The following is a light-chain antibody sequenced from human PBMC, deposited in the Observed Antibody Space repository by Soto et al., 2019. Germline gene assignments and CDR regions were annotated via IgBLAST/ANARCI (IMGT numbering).Light chain of an antibody. CDR3: SSYTSSSTYVV. Sequence: QSALTQPASVSGSPGQSITISCTGTSSDVGGYNYVSWYQQHPGKAPKLMIYDVINRPSGVSNRFSGSKSGNSASLTISGLQAEDEADYYCSSYTSSSTYVVFGGGTQQTVL. CDR1: SSDVGGYNY. V-gene: IGLV2-14*03. J-gene: IGLJ2*01. CDR2: DVI.